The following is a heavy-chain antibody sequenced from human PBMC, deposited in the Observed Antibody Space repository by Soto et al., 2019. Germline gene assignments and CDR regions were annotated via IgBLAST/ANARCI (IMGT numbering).Heavy chain of an antibody. Sequence: SETLSLTCTVSGGSISSSSYYWGWIRQPPGKGLEWIGSIYYSGSTYYNPSLKSRVTISVDTSKNQFSLKLSSVTAADTAVYYCARHAIPEYYDFWSGYWDYYGMDVWGQGTTVTVSS. CDR3: ARHAIPEYYDFWSGYWDYYGMDV. V-gene: IGHV4-39*01. CDR1: GGSISSSSYY. CDR2: IYYSGST. D-gene: IGHD3-3*01. J-gene: IGHJ6*02.